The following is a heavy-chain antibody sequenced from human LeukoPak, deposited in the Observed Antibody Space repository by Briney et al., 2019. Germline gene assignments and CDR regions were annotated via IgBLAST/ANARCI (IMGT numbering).Heavy chain of an antibody. CDR1: GFTFSNYA. D-gene: IGHD1-26*01. CDR3: ARENAAGSYST. Sequence: GGSLRLSCAASGFTFSNYAMSWVRQAPGKGLEWVSGISGSAGSTYYADSVKGRFTISRDNSKNTLYLQMNSLRAEDTAVYYCARENAAGSYSTWGQGTLVTVSS. J-gene: IGHJ5*02. V-gene: IGHV3-23*01. CDR2: ISGSAGST.